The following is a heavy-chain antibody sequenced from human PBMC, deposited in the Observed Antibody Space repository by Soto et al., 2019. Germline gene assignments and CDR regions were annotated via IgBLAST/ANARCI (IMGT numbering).Heavy chain of an antibody. CDR3: ARGEFYYDRSGYYGCFAY. CDR2: TIPIFGTA. V-gene: IGHV1-69*12. Sequence: QVQLVQSGAEVKKPGSSVKVSCKASGGTFSSYAISWVRQAPGQGLEWMGGTIPIFGTANYAQKFQGRVTFTAYESTSTAYMEVSSLRSEDTAVYYCARGEFYYDRSGYYGCFAYWCQGTLVTVSS. CDR1: GGTFSSYA. J-gene: IGHJ4*02. D-gene: IGHD3-22*01.